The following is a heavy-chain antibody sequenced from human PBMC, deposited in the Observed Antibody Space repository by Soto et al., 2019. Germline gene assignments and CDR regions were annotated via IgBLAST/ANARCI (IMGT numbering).Heavy chain of an antibody. CDR3: AKDHGEYYYGSGPSNYFDY. Sequence: EVQLLESGGGLVQPGGSLRLSCAASGFTFSSYAMSWVRQAPGKGLEWVSAISGSGGSTYYADSVKGRFTISRDNSKNTLYLQMNSLRAEDTAVYYCAKDHGEYYYGSGPSNYFDYWGQGTLVTVSS. CDR2: ISGSGGST. CDR1: GFTFSSYA. J-gene: IGHJ4*02. V-gene: IGHV3-23*01. D-gene: IGHD3-10*01.